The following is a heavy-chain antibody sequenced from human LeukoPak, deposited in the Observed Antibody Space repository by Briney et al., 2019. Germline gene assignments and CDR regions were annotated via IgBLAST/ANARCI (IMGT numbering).Heavy chain of an antibody. Sequence: GGSLRLSCAASGLTFSSYWMYWVRQAPGKGLVWVSRINGNGSSTSYADSVKGRFTISRDNTKNTLFLQMNSLRAEDTAVYYCVRDSGSYYFDYWGQGTLVTVSS. J-gene: IGHJ4*02. V-gene: IGHV3-74*01. CDR1: GLTFSSYW. CDR3: VRDSGSYYFDY. D-gene: IGHD1-26*01. CDR2: INGNGSST.